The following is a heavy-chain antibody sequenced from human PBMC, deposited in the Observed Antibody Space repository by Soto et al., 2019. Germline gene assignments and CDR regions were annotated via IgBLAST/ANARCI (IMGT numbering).Heavy chain of an antibody. V-gene: IGHV1-69*13. D-gene: IGHD2-15*01. CDR2: IIPIFGTA. Sequence: SVKVSCKASGGTFSSYAISWVRQAPGQGLEWMGGIIPIFGTANYAQKFQGRVTITADESTSTAYMELSSLRSEDTAVYYCADGRGGSRNWYFDLWGRATLVTVSS. J-gene: IGHJ2*01. CDR1: GGTFSSYA. CDR3: ADGRGGSRNWYFDL.